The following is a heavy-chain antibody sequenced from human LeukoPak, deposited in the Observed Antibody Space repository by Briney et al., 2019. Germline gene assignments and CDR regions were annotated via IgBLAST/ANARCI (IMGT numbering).Heavy chain of an antibody. CDR3: AKDMYDSSGYPHYFDY. D-gene: IGHD3-22*01. CDR2: ISWNSGSI. V-gene: IGHV3-9*01. J-gene: IGHJ4*02. Sequence: GRSLRLSCAASGFTFDDYGMHWVRQAPGKGLEWISGISWNSGSIGYADSVKGRFTISRDNAKNSLYLQMNSLRAEDTALYFCAKDMYDSSGYPHYFDYWGQGTLVTVSS. CDR1: GFTFDDYG.